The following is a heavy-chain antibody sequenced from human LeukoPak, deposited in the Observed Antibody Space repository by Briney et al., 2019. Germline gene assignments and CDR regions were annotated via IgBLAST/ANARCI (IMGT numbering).Heavy chain of an antibody. D-gene: IGHD3-22*01. J-gene: IGHJ2*01. CDR3: ARGVTMIVVVIHDWYFDL. CDR2: IYYSGST. V-gene: IGHV4-39*01. Sequence: SETLSLTCTVSGGSISSSSYYWGWIRQPPGKGLEWIGSIYYSGSTYYNPSLKSRVTISVDTSKNQFSLKLSSVTAADTAVYYCARGVTMIVVVIHDWYFDLWGRGTLVTVSS. CDR1: GGSISSSSYY.